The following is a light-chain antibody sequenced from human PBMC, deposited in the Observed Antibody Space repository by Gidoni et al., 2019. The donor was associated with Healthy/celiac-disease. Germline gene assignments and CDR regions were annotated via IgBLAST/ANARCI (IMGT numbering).Light chain of an antibody. V-gene: IGKV3-15*01. CDR3: QQYNNWPQT. Sequence: DIGMTQSPATLSVSPGERATLSCRASQSVSSNLAWYQQKPGQAPRLLIYGASTRATGIPARFSGSGSGTEFTLTISSLQSEDFAVYYCQQYNNWPQTFGQGTKVEIK. J-gene: IGKJ1*01. CDR1: QSVSSN. CDR2: GAS.